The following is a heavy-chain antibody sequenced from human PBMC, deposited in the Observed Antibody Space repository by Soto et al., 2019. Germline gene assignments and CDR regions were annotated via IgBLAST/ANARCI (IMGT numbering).Heavy chain of an antibody. CDR3: AKDWSSGYYYFDY. V-gene: IGHV3-23*01. J-gene: IGHJ4*02. Sequence: PGGSLRLSCAASGFTFSSYAMSWVRQAPGKGLEWVSVISDSGGSTYYADSVKGRFTISRDNSKNTLYLEMNSLRAEDTAVYYCAKDWSSGYYYFDYWGQGTLVTVSS. CDR2: ISDSGGST. D-gene: IGHD3-22*01. CDR1: GFTFSSYA.